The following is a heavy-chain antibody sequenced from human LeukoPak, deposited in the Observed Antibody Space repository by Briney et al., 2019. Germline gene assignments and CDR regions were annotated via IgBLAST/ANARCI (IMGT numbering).Heavy chain of an antibody. CDR1: GYTFTSYY. Sequence: ASVKVSCKASGYTFTSYYMHWVRQAPGQGLEWMGIINPSGGSTSYAQKFQGRVTITADESTSTAYMELSSLRSEDTAVYYCARDSDSSSDAYWGQGTLVTVSS. CDR2: INPSGGST. V-gene: IGHV1-46*01. J-gene: IGHJ4*02. CDR3: ARDSDSSSDAY. D-gene: IGHD6-6*01.